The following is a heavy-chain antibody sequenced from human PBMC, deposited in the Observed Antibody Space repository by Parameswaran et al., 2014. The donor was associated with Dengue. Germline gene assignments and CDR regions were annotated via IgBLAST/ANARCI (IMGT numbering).Heavy chain of an antibody. D-gene: IGHD3-10*01. CDR3: ARLEEWDYYGSGSSPDGWFDP. Sequence: WIRQPPGKGLEWIGSIYYSGSTYYNPSLKSRVTISVDTSKNQFSLKLSSVTAADTAVYYCARLEEWDYYGSGSSPDGWFDPWGQGTLVTVSS. CDR2: IYYSGST. V-gene: IGHV4-39*01. J-gene: IGHJ5*02.